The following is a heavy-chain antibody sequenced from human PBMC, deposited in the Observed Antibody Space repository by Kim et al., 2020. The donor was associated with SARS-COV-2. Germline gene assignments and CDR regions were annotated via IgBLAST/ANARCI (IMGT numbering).Heavy chain of an antibody. V-gene: IGHV3-74*01. CDR1: GFTFSSYW. Sequence: GGSLRLSCAASGFTFSSYWMHWVRQAPGKGLVWVSRINSDGISTSYADSVKGRFTISRDNAKNTLYLQMNSLRAEDTAVYYCARDRGIVATMVYYYYYYGMDVWGQGTTVTVSS. D-gene: IGHD5-12*01. CDR2: INSDGIST. J-gene: IGHJ6*02. CDR3: ARDRGIVATMVYYYYYYGMDV.